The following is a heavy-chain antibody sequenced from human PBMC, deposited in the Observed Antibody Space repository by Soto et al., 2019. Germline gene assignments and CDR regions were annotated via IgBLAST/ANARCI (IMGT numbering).Heavy chain of an antibody. J-gene: IGHJ6*02. V-gene: IGHV1-69*02. CDR2: IIPILGIP. CDR3: ARGIVWEVQRYGMDV. CDR1: GGTFSSYT. Sequence: QVQLVQSAAEVKKPGSSVKVSCKASGGTFSSYTFNWVRQAPGQGLEWMGRIIPILGIPIYAQKFQGRFTITADKSTSTAYMELSSLRSEDTAVYYCARGIVWEVQRYGMDVWGQGTTVTVSS. D-gene: IGHD3-16*01.